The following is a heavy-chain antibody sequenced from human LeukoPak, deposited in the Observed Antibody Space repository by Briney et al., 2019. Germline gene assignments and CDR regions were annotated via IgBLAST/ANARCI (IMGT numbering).Heavy chain of an antibody. CDR1: GFTFSSYS. D-gene: IGHD2-21*01. V-gene: IGHV3-23*01. CDR2: VIDSGKDT. Sequence: GSLRLSCAASGFTFSSYSMNWVRQAPGKGLEWVSSVIDSGKDTYYAGSVKGRFTISRDNSKGTLYLQMNSLRVEDTAVYYCAKGVVDRGADCWGQGTLVTVSS. CDR3: AKGVVDRGADC. J-gene: IGHJ4*02.